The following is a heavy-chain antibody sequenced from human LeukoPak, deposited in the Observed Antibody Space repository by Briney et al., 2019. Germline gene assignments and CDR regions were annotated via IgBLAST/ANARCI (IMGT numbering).Heavy chain of an antibody. V-gene: IGHV4-61*01. Sequence: SETLSPTCTVSGGSVSSGSHYWSWIRQPPGKGLEWIGYIYYSGSTNYNPSLKSRVTISVDTSKNQFFLKLSSVTAADTAVFYCARTYGTSWFYFDYWGQGTLVTVSS. CDR1: GGSVSSGSHY. J-gene: IGHJ4*02. D-gene: IGHD6-13*01. CDR3: ARTYGTSWFYFDY. CDR2: IYYSGST.